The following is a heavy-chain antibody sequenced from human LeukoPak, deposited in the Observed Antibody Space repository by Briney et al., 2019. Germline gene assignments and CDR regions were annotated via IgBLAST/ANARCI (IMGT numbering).Heavy chain of an antibody. CDR3: TTWRFGDCY. Sequence: PGESLRLSCAASGFTFGNYWMAWVRQAPGKVLEWVANINEDGREKYYVDSLKGRFTISRDNAKNSVYLQMNRLGAEDTAVYYCTTWRFGDCYWGQGTLVTVSS. D-gene: IGHD3-10*01. CDR1: GFTFGNYW. CDR2: INEDGREK. J-gene: IGHJ4*02. V-gene: IGHV3-7*01.